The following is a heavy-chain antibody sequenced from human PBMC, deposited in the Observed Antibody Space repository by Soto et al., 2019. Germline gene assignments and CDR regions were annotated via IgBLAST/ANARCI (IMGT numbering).Heavy chain of an antibody. CDR3: ARGDYYYYMDV. J-gene: IGHJ6*03. CDR2: ISTHNGNT. CDR1: GYTFTSYG. Sequence: QVQLVQSGAEVKKPGASVKVSCKASGYTFTSYGISWVRQAPGQGLEWMGWISTHNGNTKNVQKLQGRVTMTTEISTSTAHMELKSLRSDDTAVYYCARGDYYYYMDVWGKGTTVTVSS. V-gene: IGHV1-18*01.